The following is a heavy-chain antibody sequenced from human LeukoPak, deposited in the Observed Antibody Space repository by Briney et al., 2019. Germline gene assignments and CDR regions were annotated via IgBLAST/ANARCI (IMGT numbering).Heavy chain of an antibody. V-gene: IGHV3-48*01. CDR1: GFTFSSYS. D-gene: IGHD1-14*01. CDR3: AREPNFDDHAFDY. J-gene: IGHJ4*02. CDR2: INSRSSSI. Sequence: GGSLILSCAASGFTFSSYSMNWVRQAPGEGLEWVSYINSRSSSIDYAGSVKGRFTISRDNARNSLYLQINSLRAEDTAIYYCAREPNFDDHAFDYWGQGTLVTVSS.